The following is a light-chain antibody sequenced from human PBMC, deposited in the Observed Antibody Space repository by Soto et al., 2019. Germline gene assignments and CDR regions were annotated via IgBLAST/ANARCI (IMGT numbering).Light chain of an antibody. V-gene: IGLV2-23*02. Sequence: QSALTQPASVSGSPGQSITISCTGTSSDVGSYNLVSWYQQHPGTAPKVMIYEVNKRPSGVSNRFSGSKSANTASLTISGLQAEDEADYYCCSYAGSGLYVLGTGTKVTVL. CDR3: CSYAGSGLYV. J-gene: IGLJ1*01. CDR2: EVN. CDR1: SSDVGSYNL.